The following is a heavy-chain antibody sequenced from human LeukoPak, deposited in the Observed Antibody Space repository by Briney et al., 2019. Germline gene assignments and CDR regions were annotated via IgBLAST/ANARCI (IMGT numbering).Heavy chain of an antibody. D-gene: IGHD5-24*01. Sequence: GGSLRLSCAASGFTFSSYAMSWVRQAPGKGLEWVSGFSGSGDSTYHGDSVKGRFTISRDNSKNTLYLQVNSLRAEDTAVYYCARGVEMATINYFDYWGQGTLVTVSS. CDR2: FSGSGDST. CDR1: GFTFSSYA. V-gene: IGHV3-23*01. J-gene: IGHJ4*02. CDR3: ARGVEMATINYFDY.